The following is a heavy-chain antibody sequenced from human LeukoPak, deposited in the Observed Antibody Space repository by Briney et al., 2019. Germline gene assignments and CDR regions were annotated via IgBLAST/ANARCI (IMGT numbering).Heavy chain of an antibody. CDR2: ISGSGVST. J-gene: IGHJ4*02. V-gene: IGHV3-23*01. D-gene: IGHD2-2*01. Sequence: GGSLRLSCAASGFTFSSYAMSWVRQAPGKGLEWVSAISGSGVSTYYADSVKGRFSISRDNSKNTLFLQMTSLRAEDTAVYYCARQTLLPAAHDYWGQGTLVTVSS. CDR3: ARQTLLPAAHDY. CDR1: GFTFSSYA.